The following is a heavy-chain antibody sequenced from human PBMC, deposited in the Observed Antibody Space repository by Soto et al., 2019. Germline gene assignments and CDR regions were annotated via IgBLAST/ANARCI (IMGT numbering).Heavy chain of an antibody. J-gene: IGHJ4*02. V-gene: IGHV3-48*03. Sequence: GGSLRLSCAASGFTFSSYEMNWVRQAPGKGLEWVSYIRSSGSTIYYADSVKGRLTISRDNAKNSLYLQMNSLRAEDTAFYYCAREGIVVVPAALDYWGQGTLVTVSS. CDR2: IRSSGSTI. CDR3: AREGIVVVPAALDY. D-gene: IGHD2-2*01. CDR1: GFTFSSYE.